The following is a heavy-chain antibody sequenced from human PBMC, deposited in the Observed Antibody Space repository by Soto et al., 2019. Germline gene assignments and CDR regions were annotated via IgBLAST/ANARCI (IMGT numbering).Heavy chain of an antibody. CDR3: ARARYKSTYYFDY. CDR1: NDSISSGDW. Sequence: PSETLSLTCAVSNDSISSGDWWSWVRQSPGKGLEWIGEIYHSGTTDYSPSLKSRVTISVDKSKNQLSLKLDSVTAADTAVYYCARARYKSTYYFDYWGQGALVTVSS. J-gene: IGHJ4*02. V-gene: IGHV4-4*02. D-gene: IGHD5-18*01. CDR2: IYHSGTT.